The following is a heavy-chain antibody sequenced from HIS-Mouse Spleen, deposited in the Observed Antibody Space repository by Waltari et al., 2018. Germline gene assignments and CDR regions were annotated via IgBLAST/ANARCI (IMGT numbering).Heavy chain of an antibody. Sequence: QVQLQESGPGLVKPSETLSLTCTVSGGSISSYYWRWIRQPPGKGLGWIGYIYYSGSTNYNPSLKSRVTISVDTSKNQFSLKLSSVTAADTAVYYCARGGLLAATYYFDYWGQGTLVTVSS. D-gene: IGHD2-15*01. V-gene: IGHV4-59*08. J-gene: IGHJ4*02. CDR2: IYYSGST. CDR3: ARGGLLAATYYFDY. CDR1: GGSISSYY.